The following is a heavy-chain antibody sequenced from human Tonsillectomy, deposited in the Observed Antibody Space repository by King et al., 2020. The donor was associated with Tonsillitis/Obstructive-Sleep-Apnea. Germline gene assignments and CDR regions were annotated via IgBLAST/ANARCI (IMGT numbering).Heavy chain of an antibody. CDR3: ARGGVATSPFDY. V-gene: IGHV3-11*05. J-gene: IGHJ4*02. CDR1: GFTFSDYY. CDR2: ISSSSSYT. D-gene: IGHD5-12*01. Sequence: HVQLVESGGGLVKPGGSLRLSCAASGFTFSDYYMSWIRQAPGKGLEWVSYISSSSSYTNYADSVKGRFTISRDNAMNSLYLQMNSLRAEDTAVYYCARGGVATSPFDYWGQGTLVTVSS.